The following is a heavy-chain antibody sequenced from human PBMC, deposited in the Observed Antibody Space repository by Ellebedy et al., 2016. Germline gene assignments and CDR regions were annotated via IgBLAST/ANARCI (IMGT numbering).Heavy chain of an antibody. CDR3: ARDKLGWGAMDV. CDR2: VNPYVGST. Sequence: ASVKVSCKAPGQTFSRYYMHWVRQAPGRGLEWLGVVNPYVGSTTYAQKLQGRVTMTRDMSTTTVYMELRSLRSEDTATYYCARDKLGWGAMDVWGQGTTVTV. V-gene: IGHV1-46*04. D-gene: IGHD2-21*01. CDR1: GQTFSRYY. J-gene: IGHJ6*02.